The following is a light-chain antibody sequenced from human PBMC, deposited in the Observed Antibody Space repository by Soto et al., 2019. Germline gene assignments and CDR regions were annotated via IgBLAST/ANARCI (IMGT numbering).Light chain of an antibody. J-gene: IGLJ2*01. CDR2: LNSDGSH. CDR1: SGHSSYA. CDR3: QTWGTGIQV. V-gene: IGLV4-69*01. Sequence: QSVLTQSPSASASLGASVTLTCTLSSGHSSYAIAWHQQQPEKGPRYLMNLNSDGSHNKGDGIPDRFSGSSSGAERYLTISSLQSEDEADYYCQTWGTGIQVFGGGTQLTVL.